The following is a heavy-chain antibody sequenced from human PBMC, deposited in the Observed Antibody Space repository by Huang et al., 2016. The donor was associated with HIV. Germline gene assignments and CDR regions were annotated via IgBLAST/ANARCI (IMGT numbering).Heavy chain of an antibody. J-gene: IGHJ4*02. CDR2: INHSGRT. CDR3: ARGRGDARGFLGLDF. Sequence: QVQLHQWGAGLLKPSETLSLTCAVDGGSFSGPNWTWIRQTPGKGLEWSGEINHSGRTNYSPSLKRRVTISLDTSKNQCSLRLRSVTAADTAVYYCARGRGDARGFLGLDFWGQGTLVTVSS. D-gene: IGHD3-16*01. CDR1: GGSFSGPN. V-gene: IGHV4-34*01.